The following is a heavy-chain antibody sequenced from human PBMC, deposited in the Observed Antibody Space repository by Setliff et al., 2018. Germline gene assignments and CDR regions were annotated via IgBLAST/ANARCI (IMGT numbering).Heavy chain of an antibody. J-gene: IGHJ4*02. CDR1: GFTFSTYW. CDR3: ARDPGWKQFDY. CDR2: IKEDGSET. V-gene: IGHV3-7*03. D-gene: IGHD6-19*01. Sequence: GGSLRLSCAASGFTFSTYWMSWVRQAPGKGLEWVANIKEDGSETYYGGSVKGRFTISRDNAKNSLYLQMNSLRAEDTAVYYCARDPGWKQFDYWGQGTLVTVSS.